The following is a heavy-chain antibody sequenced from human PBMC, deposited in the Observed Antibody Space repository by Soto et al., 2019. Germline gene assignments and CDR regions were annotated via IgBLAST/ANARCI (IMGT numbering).Heavy chain of an antibody. Sequence: QVQMQESGPGLVKPSQTLSLTCTVSGGSISRGDCYWTWIRQPPGKGLEWIGYIYYSGSTYYNPSLKRRVTISLDTAKNQYSLKLSSVTAADTAVYYRARGSPVVARGWGQETTVTVSS. CDR3: ARGSPVVARG. J-gene: IGHJ6*02. V-gene: IGHV4-30-4*01. CDR2: IYYSGST. CDR1: GGSISRGDCY.